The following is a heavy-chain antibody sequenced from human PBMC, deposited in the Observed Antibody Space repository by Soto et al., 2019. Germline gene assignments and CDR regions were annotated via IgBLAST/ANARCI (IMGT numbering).Heavy chain of an antibody. CDR1: GGSISSSSYY. CDR3: GRLLRCSSSSCYYGIGYYYYMDV. D-gene: IGHD2-2*01. V-gene: IGHV4-39*01. Sequence: PSETLSLTCTVSGGSISSSSYYWGWIRQPPGKGLEWIGSIYYSGSTYYNPSLKSRVTISVDTSKNQFSLKLSSVTAADTAVYYCGRLLRCSSSSCYYGIGYYYYMDVWGKGTTVTVSS. CDR2: IYYSGST. J-gene: IGHJ6*03.